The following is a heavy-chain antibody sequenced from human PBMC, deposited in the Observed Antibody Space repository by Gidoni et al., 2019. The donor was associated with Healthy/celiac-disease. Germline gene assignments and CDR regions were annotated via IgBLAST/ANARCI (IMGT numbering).Heavy chain of an antibody. CDR3: AREDPYGWFDP. CDR2: ISYDGSNK. V-gene: IGHV3-30-3*01. CDR1: GFTFSSYA. J-gene: IGHJ5*02. D-gene: IGHD2-8*01. Sequence: QVQLVESGGGVVQPGRSLRLSCAASGFTFSSYAMHWVRQAPGKGLEWVAVISYDGSNKYYADSVKGRFSISRDNSKNTLNLQMNSLRAEDTAVYYCAREDPYGWFDPWGQGTLVTVSS.